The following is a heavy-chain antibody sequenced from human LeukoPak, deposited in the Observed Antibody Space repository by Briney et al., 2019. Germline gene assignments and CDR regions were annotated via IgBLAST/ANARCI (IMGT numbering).Heavy chain of an antibody. V-gene: IGHV4-59*12. CDR1: GGSISSYY. Sequence: MPSETLSLTCTVSGGSISSYYWSWIRQPPGKGLEWIGYIYYSGRTNYNPSLKSRVTVSVDTSKNQFSLQLNSVTPEDTAVYYCARGVNTAMAGFDYWGRGTLVTVSS. D-gene: IGHD5-18*01. CDR3: ARGVNTAMAGFDY. J-gene: IGHJ4*02. CDR2: IYYSGRT.